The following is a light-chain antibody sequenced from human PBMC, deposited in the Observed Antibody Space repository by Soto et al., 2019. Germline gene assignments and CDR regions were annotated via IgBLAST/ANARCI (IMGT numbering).Light chain of an antibody. CDR2: EVT. CDR3: CSYAGPSGLNVV. Sequence: QSALTQPASVSGSPGQSITISCSGTSSDIGGYNLISWYRQYPGKAPKLIIYEVTKRPSGVSDRFSGSKSGNTASLTISGLQADDESDYYCCSYAGPSGLNVVFGGGTKLTVL. J-gene: IGLJ2*01. V-gene: IGLV2-23*02. CDR1: SSDIGGYNL.